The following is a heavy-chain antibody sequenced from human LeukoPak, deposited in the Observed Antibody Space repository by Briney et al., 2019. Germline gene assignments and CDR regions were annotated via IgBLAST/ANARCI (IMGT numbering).Heavy chain of an antibody. CDR2: INPSGGST. Sequence: GASVKVSCKASGYIFTNYYMHWVRQAPGQGLAWMGMINPSGGSTRYAQKFQGRVTMTRDTSTNTVYMELSSLRSEDTAVYYCARGGGLGYCSSTSCRFDYWGQGTLVTVSS. J-gene: IGHJ4*02. V-gene: IGHV1-46*01. D-gene: IGHD2-2*01. CDR1: GYIFTNYY. CDR3: ARGGGLGYCSSTSCRFDY.